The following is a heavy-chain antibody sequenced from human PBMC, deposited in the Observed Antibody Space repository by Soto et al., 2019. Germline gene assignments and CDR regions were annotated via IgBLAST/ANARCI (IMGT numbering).Heavy chain of an antibody. CDR1: GGSISSYY. CDR2: IYYSGST. J-gene: IGHJ4*02. CDR3: ARRIVAPETFDY. V-gene: IGHV4-59*08. Sequence: PSETLSLTCTVSGGSISSYYWSWIRQPPGKGLEWIGYIYYSGSTNYTPSLKSRVTISVDTSKNQFSLTVTSVTAADTAVYYCARRIVAPETFDYWVQGTLVTGSS. D-gene: IGHD5-12*01.